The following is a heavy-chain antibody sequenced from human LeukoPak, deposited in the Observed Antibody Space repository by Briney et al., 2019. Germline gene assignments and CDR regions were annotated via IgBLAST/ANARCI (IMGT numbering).Heavy chain of an antibody. CDR1: GGSFSGYY. CDR3: ARIGGLDVPAAMWGSGYDLFDY. Sequence: SETLSLTCAVFGGSFSGYYWGWIRQPPGKGLEWIGSIYYSGSTYYNPSLKSRVTISVDTSKNQFSLKLSSVTAADTAVYYCARIGGLDVPAAMWGSGYDLFDYWGQGTLVTVSS. D-gene: IGHD2-2*01. V-gene: IGHV4-39*07. J-gene: IGHJ4*02. CDR2: IYYSGST.